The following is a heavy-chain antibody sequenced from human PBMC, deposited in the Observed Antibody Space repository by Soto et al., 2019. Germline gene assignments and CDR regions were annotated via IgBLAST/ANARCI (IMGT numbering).Heavy chain of an antibody. Sequence: QLQLQESGPGLVKPSETLSVTCTVSGDSISSTNYYWGWIRQPPGKGLEWIGDVYNSGYTYYKPSLKSRVNISVDKSKNEFSLKVNSVTAADTAMYYCARHRGMTTIFDAFDIWGQRTMVTVSS. CDR3: ARHRGMTTIFDAFDI. CDR2: VYNSGYT. J-gene: IGHJ3*02. D-gene: IGHD4-4*01. CDR1: GDSISSTNYY. V-gene: IGHV4-39*01.